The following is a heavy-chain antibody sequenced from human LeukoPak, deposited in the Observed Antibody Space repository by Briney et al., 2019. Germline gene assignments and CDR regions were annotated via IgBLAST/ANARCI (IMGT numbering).Heavy chain of an antibody. CDR3: ARAELRYFDWPPGDY. J-gene: IGHJ4*02. CDR1: GFTFTSYA. CDR2: INAGTGDT. Sequence: ASVKVSCKASGFTFTSYAMHWVRQAPGQRFEWMGWINAGTGDTKYSQKFQGRVTMTRNTSISTAYMELSSLRSEDTAVYYCARAELRYFDWPPGDYWGQGTLVTVSS. D-gene: IGHD3-9*01. V-gene: IGHV1-3*01.